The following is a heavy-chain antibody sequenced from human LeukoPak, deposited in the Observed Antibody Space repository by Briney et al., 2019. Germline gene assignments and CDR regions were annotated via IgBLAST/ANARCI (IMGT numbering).Heavy chain of an antibody. CDR1: GGSISSYY. CDR2: IYTSGST. D-gene: IGHD3-16*01. Sequence: SETLSLTCTVSGGSISSYYWSWIRQPAGKGLEWIGRIYTSGSTNYNPSLKSRVTMSVDTSKNQFSLKLSSVTAADTAVYYCARSPPRVGGPLETSLDYWGQGTLVTVSS. V-gene: IGHV4-4*07. J-gene: IGHJ4*02. CDR3: ARSPPRVGGPLETSLDY.